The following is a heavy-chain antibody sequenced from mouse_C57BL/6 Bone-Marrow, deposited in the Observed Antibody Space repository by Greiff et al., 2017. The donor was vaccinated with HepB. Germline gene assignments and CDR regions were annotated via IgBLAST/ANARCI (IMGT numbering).Heavy chain of an antibody. CDR2: IYPGDGDT. Sequence: QVQLQQSGPELVKPGASVKISCKASGYAFSSSWMNWVKQRTGKGLEWIGRIYPGDGDTNYNGKFKGKATLTADNSSSTAYMQLSSLTSEDSAVYFCARSAAQVAWFAYWGQGTLVTVSA. CDR1: GYAFSSSW. CDR3: ARSAAQVAWFAY. V-gene: IGHV1-82*01. J-gene: IGHJ3*01. D-gene: IGHD3-2*02.